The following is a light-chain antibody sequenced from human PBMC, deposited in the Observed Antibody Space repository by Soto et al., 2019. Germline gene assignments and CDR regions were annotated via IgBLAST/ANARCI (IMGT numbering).Light chain of an antibody. CDR3: NSYSSSTTLYL. V-gene: IGLV2-14*01. CDR2: DVS. J-gene: IGLJ1*01. Sequence: QSALTQPASVSGSPGQSITISYTETSTDFGGYNHVSWYQQHPGKAPKLMISDVSNRPSGVSIRFSGSKSGNTASLTISGLQAEDEADYYCNSYSSSTTLYLFGTRTKVTVL. CDR1: STDFGGYNH.